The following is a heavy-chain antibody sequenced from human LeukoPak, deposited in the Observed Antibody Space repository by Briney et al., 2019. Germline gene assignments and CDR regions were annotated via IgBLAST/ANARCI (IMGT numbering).Heavy chain of an antibody. J-gene: IGHJ5*02. CDR1: GGSINSDSYQ. CDR2: SYTSGST. Sequence: SETLSLTCTVSGGSINSDSYQWSWIQQPAGKGMEWIGRSYTSGSTNYNPSLKNRATISVDTSKNQFSLKLTSVTAADTAVYYCARGRGGTYYWYDPWGQGTLVTVSS. V-gene: IGHV4-61*02. D-gene: IGHD1-26*01. CDR3: ARGRGGTYYWYDP.